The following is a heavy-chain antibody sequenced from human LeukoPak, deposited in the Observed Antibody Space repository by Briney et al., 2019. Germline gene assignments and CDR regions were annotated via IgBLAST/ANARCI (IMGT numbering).Heavy chain of an antibody. D-gene: IGHD6-13*01. V-gene: IGHV4-59*10. CDR1: GGSISSYY. CDR3: ARVGGIVAAGLFDY. CDR2: IYTSGRT. Sequence: PSETLSLTCAVYGGSISSYYWGWIRQPAGKGLEWIGRIYTSGRTNYNPSLKSRLTMSVDTSKNQFSLKLSFVTAADTAVYYCARVGGIVAAGLFDYLGQGTLVTVSS. J-gene: IGHJ4*02.